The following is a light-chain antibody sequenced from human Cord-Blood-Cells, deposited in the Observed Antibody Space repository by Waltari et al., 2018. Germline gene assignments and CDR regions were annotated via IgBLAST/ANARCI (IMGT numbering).Light chain of an antibody. V-gene: IGKV1-39*01. CDR2: AAS. CDR1: QSMSSY. Sequence: DIQMTQSPSSLSASVGDRVTITCRASQSMSSYLNWYQQKPGKAPKLRIYAASSLQSGVPARFGGSGSGTEFTVTISSLQPEDFATYYCQQSYSTPPTFGQGTKVEIK. CDR3: QQSYSTPPT. J-gene: IGKJ1*01.